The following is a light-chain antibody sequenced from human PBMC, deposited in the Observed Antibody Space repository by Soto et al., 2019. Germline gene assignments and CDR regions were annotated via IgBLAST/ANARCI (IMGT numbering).Light chain of an antibody. Sequence: EIVLTQSPATLSLSPGERATLSCRASQSVDRYLAWYQQKPGQAPRLLIIDASNRATGIPARFSGSGSGTVFTLTIRSLEPEDCAVYYCQQRDNGLTFGGGTKVEMK. CDR2: DAS. J-gene: IGKJ4*01. V-gene: IGKV3-11*01. CDR1: QSVDRY. CDR3: QQRDNGLT.